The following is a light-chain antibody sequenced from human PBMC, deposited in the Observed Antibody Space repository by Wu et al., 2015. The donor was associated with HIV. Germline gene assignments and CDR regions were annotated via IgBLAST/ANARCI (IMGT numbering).Light chain of an antibody. V-gene: IGKV3-15*01. CDR3: QQYNKWPWT. CDR1: QSVSSK. Sequence: EIVMTQSPATLSVSPGERATLSCRTSQSVSSKLAWYQQKPGQAPRLLISDASTRATGIPARFSGSGSGTEFTLGISSLQSEDFAVYYCQQYNKWPWTFGQGTKVEIK. J-gene: IGKJ1*01. CDR2: DAS.